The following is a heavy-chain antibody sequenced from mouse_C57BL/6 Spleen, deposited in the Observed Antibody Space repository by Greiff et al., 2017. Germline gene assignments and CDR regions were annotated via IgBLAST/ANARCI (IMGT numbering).Heavy chain of an antibody. CDR2: INYDGSST. CDR1: GFTFSDYY. Sequence: LQESEGGLVQPGSSMKLSCTASGFTFSDYYMAWVRQVPEKGLEWVANINYDGSSTYYLDSLKSRFIISRDNAKNILYLQMSSLKSEDTATYYCARVGDYDYAMDYWGQGTSVTVSS. CDR3: ARVGDYDYAMDY. V-gene: IGHV5-16*01. J-gene: IGHJ4*01. D-gene: IGHD1-1*02.